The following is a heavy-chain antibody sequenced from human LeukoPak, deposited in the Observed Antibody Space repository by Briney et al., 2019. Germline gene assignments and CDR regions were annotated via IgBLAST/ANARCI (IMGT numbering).Heavy chain of an antibody. CDR2: IPYDGSNK. CDR3: AKVAYSSGWSPGYFQH. V-gene: IGHV3-30*02. CDR1: GFIFSNYG. D-gene: IGHD6-19*01. J-gene: IGHJ1*01. Sequence: GGSLRLSCAASGFIFSNYGMHWVRQAPGKGLEWVSFIPYDGSNKYYVDSVKGRFTISRDNSKNTLYLQMNSLRAEDTAVYYCAKVAYSSGWSPGYFQHWGQGTLVTVSS.